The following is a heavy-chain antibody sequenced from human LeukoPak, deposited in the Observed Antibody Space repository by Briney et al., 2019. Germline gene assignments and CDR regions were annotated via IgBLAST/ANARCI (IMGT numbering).Heavy chain of an antibody. V-gene: IGHV3-23*01. CDR3: AKMAIEKGATQGRGFLQFDL. CDR2: ITGTGFDT. D-gene: IGHD2-21*01. J-gene: IGHJ5*02. Sequence: GGSLRLSCAASGFTYDNHAMTWVRQAPGKGLEWVSLITGTGFDTYTANSVKGRFITSRDNSENSLYLRLNSLRPEDTAMYYCAKMAIEKGATQGRGFLQFDLWGQGTLVTVSS. CDR1: GFTYDNHA.